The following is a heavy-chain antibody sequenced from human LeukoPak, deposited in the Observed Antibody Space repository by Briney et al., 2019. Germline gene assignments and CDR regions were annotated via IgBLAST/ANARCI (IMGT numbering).Heavy chain of an antibody. CDR1: GFPFKSYA. J-gene: IGHJ5*02. CDR3: ARFNLGWLDP. Sequence: GGSLRLSCAASGFPFKSYAMSWVRQAPGKGLEWISYISSGVTTEYYADSVKGRFTISRDDARDSLYLQMESLRAEDTAVYYCARFNLGWLDPWGQGGLVTVSS. CDR2: ISSGVTTE. D-gene: IGHD1-20*01. V-gene: IGHV3-48*01.